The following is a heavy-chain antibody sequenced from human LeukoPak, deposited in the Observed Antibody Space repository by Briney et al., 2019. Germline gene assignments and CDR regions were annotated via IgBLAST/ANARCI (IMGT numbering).Heavy chain of an antibody. V-gene: IGHV3-48*04. J-gene: IGHJ4*02. CDR1: GFTFSSHG. D-gene: IGHD3-10*01. CDR2: INSNGRNI. Sequence: GGSLRLSCVASGFTFSSHGMNWVRQAPGKGLEWISYINSNGRNIDYADSVRGRFTISRDNAKNSLFLQMNSLRAEDTAVYYCLCLWFGKGVYWGRGTLVTVSS. CDR3: LCLWFGKGVY.